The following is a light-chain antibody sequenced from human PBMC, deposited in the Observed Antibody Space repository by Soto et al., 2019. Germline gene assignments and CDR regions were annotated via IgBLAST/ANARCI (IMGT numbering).Light chain of an antibody. CDR1: SSNIGSNT. J-gene: IGLJ1*01. CDR3: ASWDDGLNGYV. Sequence: QPVLTQPPSASGTPGQRVTISCSGSSSNIGSNTVNWYHQLPGTAPKLLIYINNQRPSGVPDRFSGSKSGTSASLAISGLQSEDEADYYCASWDDGLNGYVFGTGTKLTVL. CDR2: INN. V-gene: IGLV1-44*01.